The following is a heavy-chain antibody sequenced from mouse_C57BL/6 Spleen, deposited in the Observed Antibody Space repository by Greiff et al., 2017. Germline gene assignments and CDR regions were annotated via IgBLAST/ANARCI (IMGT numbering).Heavy chain of an antibody. CDR2: IYPGSGNT. J-gene: IGHJ2*01. V-gene: IGHV1-76*01. D-gene: IGHD1-1*01. CDR3: ARSYGSKEDYFDY. Sequence: QVQLKESGAELVRPGASVKLSCKASGYTFTDYYINWVKQRPGQGLEWIARIYPGSGNTYYNEKFKGKATLTAEKSSSTAYMQLSSLTSEDSAVYFCARSYGSKEDYFDYWGQGTTLTVSS. CDR1: GYTFTDYY.